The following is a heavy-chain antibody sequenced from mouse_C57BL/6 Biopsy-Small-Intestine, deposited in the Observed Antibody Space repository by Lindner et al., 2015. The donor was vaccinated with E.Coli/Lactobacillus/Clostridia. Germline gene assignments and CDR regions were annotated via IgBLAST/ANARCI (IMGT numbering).Heavy chain of an antibody. J-gene: IGHJ2*01. CDR2: INPGSGGT. D-gene: IGHD1-1*01. Sequence: VQLQESGAELVRPGTSVKVSCKASGYAFTNYLIEWVKQRPGQGLEWIGVINPGSGGTNYNEKFKGKATLTADKSSSTAYMQLSSLTSEDSAVYFCALITTVVAGRGYWGQGTTLTVSS. CDR1: GYAFTNYL. CDR3: ALITTVVAGRGY. V-gene: IGHV1-54*01.